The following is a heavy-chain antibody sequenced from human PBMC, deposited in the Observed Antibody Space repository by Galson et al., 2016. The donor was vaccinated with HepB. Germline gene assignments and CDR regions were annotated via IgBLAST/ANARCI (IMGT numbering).Heavy chain of an antibody. CDR3: ARAQWRQARRAAYFDY. D-gene: IGHD5-18*01. Sequence: SLRLSCAASGFSFSDYAVHWVRQAPGKGLEWVANIKRDGSQIYYVDSVKGRFTISRDNFQNSLVLQMNSLRAEDTAVYYCARAQWRQARRAAYFDYWGQGALVTVSS. CDR1: GFSFSDYA. V-gene: IGHV3-7*04. CDR2: IKRDGSQI. J-gene: IGHJ4*02.